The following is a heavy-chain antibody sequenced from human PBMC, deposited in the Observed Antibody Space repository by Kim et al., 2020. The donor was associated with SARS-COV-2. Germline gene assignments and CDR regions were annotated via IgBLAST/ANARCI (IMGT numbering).Heavy chain of an antibody. CDR3: ARGFRGTSSAYYFDY. V-gene: IGHV3-7*03. D-gene: IGHD3-10*01. J-gene: IGHJ4*02. Sequence: YSVRGRFTISRDNAKNSLFLQMNSLKTEDTAVYYCARGFRGTSSAYYFDYWGQGTLVTVSS.